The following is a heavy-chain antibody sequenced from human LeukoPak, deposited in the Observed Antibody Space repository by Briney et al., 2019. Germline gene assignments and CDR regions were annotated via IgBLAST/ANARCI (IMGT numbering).Heavy chain of an antibody. CDR2: ISSSSSYI. D-gene: IGHD4-17*01. Sequence: GGSLRLSCAASGFTFSSYSMNWVRQAPGKGLEWVSSISSSSSYIYYADSVKGRFTISRDNAKNSLYLQMNSLRVEDTAVYYCARAHTTVITHFDYWGQGTLVTVSS. CDR3: ARAHTTVITHFDY. CDR1: GFTFSSYS. J-gene: IGHJ4*02. V-gene: IGHV3-21*01.